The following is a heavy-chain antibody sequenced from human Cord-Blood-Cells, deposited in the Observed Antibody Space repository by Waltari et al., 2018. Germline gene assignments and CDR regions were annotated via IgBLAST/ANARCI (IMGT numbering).Heavy chain of an antibody. V-gene: IGHV1-2*02. CDR3: ANEELGKSAFDI. J-gene: IGHJ3*02. CDR1: GYTFTGYY. CDR2: INPNSGGT. Sequence: QVQLVQSGAEVKKPGASVKVSCKASGYTFTGYYMHWVRQAPGQGLEWMGWINPNSGGTNYAQKLQGRVTMTRDTSISTAYMELSRLRSDDTAVYYCANEELGKSAFDIWGQGTMVTVSS. D-gene: IGHD7-27*01.